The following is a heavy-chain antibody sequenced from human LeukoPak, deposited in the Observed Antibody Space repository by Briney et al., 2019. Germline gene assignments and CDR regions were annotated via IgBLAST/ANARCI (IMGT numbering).Heavy chain of an antibody. V-gene: IGHV3-23*01. D-gene: IGHD2-2*02. J-gene: IGHJ4*02. CDR2: IIGSGGST. CDR3: AKGGGIVVLPAAINSAFDY. CDR1: GFTFSSYS. Sequence: GGSLRLSCAASGFTFSSYSVNWVRQAPGKGLVSLSSIIGSGGSTYSADCVKGRFTISRDNSKNTLYLQMNSPRAEDTVVYYCAKGGGIVVLPAAINSAFDYCGQGTLVTVSS.